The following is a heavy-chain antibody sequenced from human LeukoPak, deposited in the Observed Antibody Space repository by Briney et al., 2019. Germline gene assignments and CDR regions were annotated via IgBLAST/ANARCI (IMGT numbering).Heavy chain of an antibody. CDR1: GFTFSTYW. CDR3: AGELGSGY. J-gene: IGHJ4*02. D-gene: IGHD7-27*01. V-gene: IGHV3-74*01. Sequence: GGSLRLSCAASGFTFSTYWMHWVRQAPGKELVWVSRINTDGRGTSYADSVKGRFTVSRDNAKSTLYLQMNSLRAEDTAVYYCAGELGSGYWGQGTLVTVSS. CDR2: INTDGRGT.